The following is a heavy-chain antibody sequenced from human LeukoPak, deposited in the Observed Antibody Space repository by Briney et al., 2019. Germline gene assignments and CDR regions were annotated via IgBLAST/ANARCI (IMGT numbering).Heavy chain of an antibody. J-gene: IGHJ5*02. Sequence: GGSLRLSCAAPGITFSNYNMNWVRQAPGKGLEWISAITSSSSYTFYADSVKGRFTISRDNAKNSLYLQMNSLRAEDTAVYYCARLSKLRYFDWLLFDNWFDPWGQGTLVTVSS. CDR3: ARLSKLRYFDWLLFDNWFDP. V-gene: IGHV3-21*01. D-gene: IGHD3-9*01. CDR2: ITSSSSYT. CDR1: GITFSNYN.